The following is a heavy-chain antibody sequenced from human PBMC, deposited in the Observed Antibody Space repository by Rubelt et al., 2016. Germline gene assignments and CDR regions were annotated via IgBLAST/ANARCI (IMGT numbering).Heavy chain of an antibody. D-gene: IGHD3-10*01. CDR3: AKGYRLYYGSGSYYDY. CDR2: ISGSGGST. J-gene: IGHJ4*02. CDR1: GFTFSGYA. V-gene: IGHV3-23*01. Sequence: GGSLRLSCAASGFTFSGYAMSWVRQAPGKGLEWVSAISGSGGSTYYADSVKGRFTISRDNSKNTLYLQMNSLRAEDTAVYYCAKGYRLYYGSGSYYDYWGQGTLVTVSS.